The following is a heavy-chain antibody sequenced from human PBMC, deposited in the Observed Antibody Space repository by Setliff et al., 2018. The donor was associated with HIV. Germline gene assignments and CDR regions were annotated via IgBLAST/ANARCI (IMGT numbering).Heavy chain of an antibody. Sequence: GASVKVSCKASGYTFTYLFIHWVRLAPGRGLEWMGVINPKSGDTNYAQKFQGRVTMTRDTSISTAYMELDRLGSDDTAVYYCVRDPRFSGYAQAFDFWGQGSLVTVSS. D-gene: IGHD5-12*01. CDR1: GYTFTYLF. CDR3: VRDPRFSGYAQAFDF. J-gene: IGHJ4*02. V-gene: IGHV1-2*02. CDR2: INPKSGDT.